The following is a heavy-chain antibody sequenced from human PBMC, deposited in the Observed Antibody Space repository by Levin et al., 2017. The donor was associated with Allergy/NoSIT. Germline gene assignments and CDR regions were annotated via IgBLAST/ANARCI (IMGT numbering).Heavy chain of an antibody. CDR3: ARQKLTDWYSGRQHAFDI. Sequence: AGGSLRLSCKGSGYSFTSYWIGWVRQMPGKGLEWMGIIYPGDSDTRYSPSFQGQVTISADKSISTAYLQWSSLKASDTAMYYCARQKLTDWYSGRQHAFDIWGQGTMVTVSS. CDR1: GYSFTSYW. CDR2: IYPGDSDT. V-gene: IGHV5-51*01. D-gene: IGHD1-26*01. J-gene: IGHJ3*02.